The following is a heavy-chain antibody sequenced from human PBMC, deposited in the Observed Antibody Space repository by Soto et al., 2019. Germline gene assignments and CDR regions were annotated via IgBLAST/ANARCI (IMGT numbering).Heavy chain of an antibody. D-gene: IGHD5-12*01. CDR3: ARDHGVAYGMDV. CDR1: GFTFSSYS. J-gene: IGHJ6*02. CDR2: ISSSRRSI. V-gene: IGHV3-48*02. Sequence: PGGSLRLSCAASGFTFSSYSMDWVRQAPGKGLEWLSYISSSRRSIYYADSVRGRFTIFRDNAKNSLYLQMNSLRDEDTAVYYCARDHGVAYGMDVWGQGTTVTVS.